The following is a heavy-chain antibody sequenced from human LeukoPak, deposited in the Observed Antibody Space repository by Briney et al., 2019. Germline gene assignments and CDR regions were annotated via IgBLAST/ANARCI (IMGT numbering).Heavy chain of an antibody. V-gene: IGHV1-18*01. CDR1: GYTFTSYG. D-gene: IGHD6-13*01. CDR2: IIAYNGNT. J-gene: IGHJ4*02. Sequence: ASVKVSCKASGYTFTSYGFNWVRQAPGQGLEWMGWIIAYNGNTNYAQKLQGGVTMTTDTSTSTAYMELRSLRSDDTAVYYCARVGIAAAGDDLGYWGQGTLVTVSS. CDR3: ARVGIAAAGDDLGY.